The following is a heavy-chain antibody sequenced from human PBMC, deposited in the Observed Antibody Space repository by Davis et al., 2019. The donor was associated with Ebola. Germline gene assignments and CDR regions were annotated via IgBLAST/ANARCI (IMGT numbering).Heavy chain of an antibody. CDR3: ARGRGYDFWSGYHSLYYYYMDV. D-gene: IGHD3-3*01. Sequence: ASVKVSCKASGYTFTDYYMHWVRQAPGQGLEWMGWINPNSGGTNYAQKFQGWVTMTRDTSISTAYMELSRLRSDDTAVYYCARGRGYDFWSGYHSLYYYYMDVWGKGTTVTVSS. V-gene: IGHV1-2*04. CDR1: GYTFTDYY. CDR2: INPNSGGT. J-gene: IGHJ6*03.